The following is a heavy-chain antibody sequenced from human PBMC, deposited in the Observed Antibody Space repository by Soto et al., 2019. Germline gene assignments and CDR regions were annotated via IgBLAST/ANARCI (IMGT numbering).Heavy chain of an antibody. CDR3: ARGILRTDLDY. Sequence: QVQLQQWGAGLLKTSETLSLTCAVYGGSFSGYYWSWIRQPPGKGLEWIGEINHSGSTNYNPSLKSRVTISVDTSKNQFSLKLSSVTAAYTAVYYCARGILRTDLDYWGQGTLVTVSS. V-gene: IGHV4-34*01. D-gene: IGHD4-17*01. J-gene: IGHJ4*02. CDR2: INHSGST. CDR1: GGSFSGYY.